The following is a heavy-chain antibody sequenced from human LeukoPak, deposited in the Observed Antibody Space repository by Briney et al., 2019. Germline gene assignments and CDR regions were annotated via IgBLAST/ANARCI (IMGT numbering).Heavy chain of an antibody. CDR2: ISYDGSDK. CDR1: GFTYNNYG. J-gene: IGHJ4*02. Sequence: GGSLRLSCAASGFTYNNYGMHWVRQAPGKGLEWVTFISYDGSDKSYADSVKGRFIISRDNSKKTLYVQMNSLTTDDTAVYYCVKDVSTGWSSDSWGQGTLVTVSS. D-gene: IGHD6-19*01. CDR3: VKDVSTGWSSDS. V-gene: IGHV3-30*02.